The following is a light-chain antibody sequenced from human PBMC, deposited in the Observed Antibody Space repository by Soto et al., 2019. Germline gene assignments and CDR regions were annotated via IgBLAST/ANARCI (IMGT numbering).Light chain of an antibody. CDR3: QQYNSWT. V-gene: IGKV1-5*03. Sequence: DIQMTQSPSTLSASVGDRVTITCRASQSISSWLAWYQQKPGKAPNLLIYKASSLESGVPSRFSGSGSGTAFTLTISSLQPDDFATYYCQQYNSWTFGQGTKVEIK. CDR1: QSISSW. J-gene: IGKJ1*01. CDR2: KAS.